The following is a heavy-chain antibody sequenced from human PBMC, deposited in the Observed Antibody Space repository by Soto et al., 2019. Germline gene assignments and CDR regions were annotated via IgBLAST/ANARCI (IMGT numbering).Heavy chain of an antibody. CDR1: GFTFSSYS. Sequence: EVQLVESGGGLVQPGGSLRLSCAASGFTFSSYSMNWVRQAPGKGLECVSYISSSGSTIFSADSVKGRFTISRDNAKNSLYLQMNSLRDEDTAVYYCAREAAVPLNWFDPWGQGTLVTVSS. CDR3: AREAAVPLNWFDP. V-gene: IGHV3-48*02. CDR2: ISSSGSTI. J-gene: IGHJ5*02. D-gene: IGHD6-6*01.